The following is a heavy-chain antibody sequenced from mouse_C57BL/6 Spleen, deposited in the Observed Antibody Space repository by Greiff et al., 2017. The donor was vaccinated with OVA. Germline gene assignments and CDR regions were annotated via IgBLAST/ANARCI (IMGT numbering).Heavy chain of an antibody. D-gene: IGHD1-1*01. CDR3: ASSSYNAY. V-gene: IGHV1-59*01. J-gene: IGHJ3*01. CDR2: IDPSDSYT. CDR1: GYTFTSYW. Sequence: VQLQQSGAELVRPGTSVKLSCKASGYTFTSYWMHWVKQRPGQGLEWIGVIDPSDSYTNYNQKFKGKATLTVDTSSSTAYMQLSSLTSEDSAVYYCASSSYNAYWGQGTLVTVSA.